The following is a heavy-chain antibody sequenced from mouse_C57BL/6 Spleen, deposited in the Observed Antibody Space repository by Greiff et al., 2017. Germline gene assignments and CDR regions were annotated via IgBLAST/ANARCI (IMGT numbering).Heavy chain of an antibody. J-gene: IGHJ1*03. CDR2: IYPRSGNT. D-gene: IGHD1-1*01. CDR3: ARNSMYYYGSGYVYFDV. V-gene: IGHV1-81*01. Sequence: QVQLQQSGAELARPGASVKLSCKASGYTFTSYGISWVKQRPGQGLEWIGEIYPRSGNTYYNEKFKGKATLTADKSSSTAYMELRSLTSEDSAVYFCARNSMYYYGSGYVYFDVWGTGTTVTVSS. CDR1: GYTFTSYG.